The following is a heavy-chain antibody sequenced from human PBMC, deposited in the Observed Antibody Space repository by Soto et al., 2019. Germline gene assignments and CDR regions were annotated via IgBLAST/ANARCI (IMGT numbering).Heavy chain of an antibody. CDR3: ATTLDCSGGSCYPVFRRLPPVLGFDY. Sequence: ASVKVSCKVSGYTLTELSMHWVRQAPGKGLEWMGGFDPEDGETIYAQKFQGRVTMTEDTSTDTAYMELSSLRSEDTAVYYCATTLDCSGGSCYPVFRRLPPVLGFDYWGQGTLVTVSS. CDR1: GYTLTELS. V-gene: IGHV1-24*01. J-gene: IGHJ4*02. D-gene: IGHD2-15*01. CDR2: FDPEDGET.